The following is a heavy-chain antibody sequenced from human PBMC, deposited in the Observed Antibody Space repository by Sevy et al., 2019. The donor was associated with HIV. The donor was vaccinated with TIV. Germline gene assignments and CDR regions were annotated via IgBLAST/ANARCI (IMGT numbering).Heavy chain of an antibody. V-gene: IGHV3-74*01. D-gene: IGHD6-13*01. J-gene: IGHJ6*03. CDR1: GFTFSSYW. CDR3: ARALWEAAALRDYYYYMDV. Sequence: GGSLRLSCAASGFTFSSYWMHWVRQAPGKGLVWVSRINSDGSSTSYADSVKGRFTISRDNAKNTLYLQMNSLRAEDTAVYYCARALWEAAALRDYYYYMDVWGKGTTVTVSS. CDR2: INSDGSST.